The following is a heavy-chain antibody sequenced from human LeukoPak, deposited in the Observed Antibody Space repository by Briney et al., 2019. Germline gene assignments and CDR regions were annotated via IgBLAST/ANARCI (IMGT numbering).Heavy chain of an antibody. CDR1: GGSISSSSYY. Sequence: PSETLSLTCTVSGGSISSSSYYWGWIRQPPGKGLEWIGNIYYSGSTYYNPSLKSRVTISVDTSKNQFSLKLSSVTAADTAVYYCARAEGGLWFGELLSGWFDPWGQGTLVTVSS. CDR2: IYYSGST. J-gene: IGHJ5*02. V-gene: IGHV4-39*01. CDR3: ARAEGGLWFGELLSGWFDP. D-gene: IGHD3-10*01.